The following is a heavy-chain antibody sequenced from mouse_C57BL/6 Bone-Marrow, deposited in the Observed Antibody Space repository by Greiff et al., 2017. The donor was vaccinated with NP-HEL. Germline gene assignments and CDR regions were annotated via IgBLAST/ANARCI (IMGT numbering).Heavy chain of an antibody. V-gene: IGHV1-64*01. D-gene: IGHD2-5*01. Sequence: VQLQQPGAELVKPGASVKLSCKASGYTFTSYWMHWVKQRPGQGLEWIGMIHPNSGSTNYHEQFKSKATLTVDKSSSTAYMQLSSLTSEDSAVYYCARGRAYYSKSFAYWGQGTLVTVSA. CDR1: GYTFTSYW. CDR3: ARGRAYYSKSFAY. CDR2: IHPNSGST. J-gene: IGHJ3*01.